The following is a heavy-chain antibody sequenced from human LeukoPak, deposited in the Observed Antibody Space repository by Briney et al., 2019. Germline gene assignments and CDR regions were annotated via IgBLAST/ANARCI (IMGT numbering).Heavy chain of an antibody. D-gene: IGHD1-1*01. CDR3: ARGRQNWYFDY. J-gene: IGHJ4*02. V-gene: IGHV4-39*07. Sequence: SETLSLTCTVSGGSISSGGYYWSWIRQHPGKGLEWIGEINHSGSTNYNPSLKSRVTISVDTSKNQFSLKLSSVTAADTAVYYCARGRQNWYFDYWGQGTLVTVSS. CDR1: GGSISSGGYY. CDR2: INHSGST.